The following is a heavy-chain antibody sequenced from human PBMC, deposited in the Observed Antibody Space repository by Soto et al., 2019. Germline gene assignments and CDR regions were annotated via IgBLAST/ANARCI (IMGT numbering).Heavy chain of an antibody. J-gene: IGHJ6*03. Sequence: GGSLRLSCAASGFTFDDYAMHWVRQAPGKGLEWVSGISWNSGSIGYADSVKGRFTISRDNAKNSLYLQMNSLRAEDTALYYCAKAGGWDYYYYMDVWGKGTTVTVSS. D-gene: IGHD6-19*01. CDR3: AKAGGWDYYYYMDV. CDR1: GFTFDDYA. V-gene: IGHV3-9*01. CDR2: ISWNSGSI.